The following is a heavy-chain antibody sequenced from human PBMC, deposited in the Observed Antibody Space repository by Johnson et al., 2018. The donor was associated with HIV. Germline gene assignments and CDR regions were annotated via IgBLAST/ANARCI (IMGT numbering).Heavy chain of an antibody. D-gene: IGHD3-22*01. CDR2: ISSSGNTI. J-gene: IGHJ3*02. CDR1: GITFSDYY. Sequence: QMLLVESGGGLVKPGGSLRLSCAASGITFSDYYMSWIRQAPGKGLEWVSYISSSGNTIYYADSVKGRFTISRDNSRYTLYLQMSSLRAEDTAVYYCAKGIPKYDSRGYDAFDIWGQGTMVTVSS. CDR3: AKGIPKYDSRGYDAFDI. V-gene: IGHV3-11*04.